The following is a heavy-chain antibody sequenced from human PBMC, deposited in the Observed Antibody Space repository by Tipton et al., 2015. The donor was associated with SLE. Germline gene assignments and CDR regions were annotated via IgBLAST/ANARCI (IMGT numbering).Heavy chain of an antibody. D-gene: IGHD1-1*01. V-gene: IGHV4-59*01. CDR1: GASLSSFF. CDR2: INHSGNT. J-gene: IGHJ3*01. Sequence: TLSLTCTVSGASLSSFFWAWIRQPPGKGLEWIGEINHSGNTDYHPSLNRRLSMSVDTSQNQISLRLTSVTAADTAIYYCARRTSTGLYDAFDLWGQGTTVTVTS. CDR3: ARRTSTGLYDAFDL.